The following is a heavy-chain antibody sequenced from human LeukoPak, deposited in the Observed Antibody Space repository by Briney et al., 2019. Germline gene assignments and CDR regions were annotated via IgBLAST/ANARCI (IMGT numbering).Heavy chain of an antibody. CDR2: INPNSGGT. V-gene: IGHV1-2*02. CDR1: GYTFTGYY. D-gene: IGHD2-2*01. CDR3: ARGPFTSISRYFDY. J-gene: IGHJ4*02. Sequence: ASVKVSCKASGYTFTGYYMHWVRQAPGQGLEWMGWINPNSGGTNYAQKFQGRVTMTRDTSISTAYMELSRLRSDDTAVYYCARGPFTSISRYFDYWGQGTLVTVSS.